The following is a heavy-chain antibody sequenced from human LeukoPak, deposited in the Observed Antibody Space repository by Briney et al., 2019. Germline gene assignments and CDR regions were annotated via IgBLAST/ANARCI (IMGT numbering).Heavy chain of an antibody. CDR1: GFTFSSYS. D-gene: IGHD3-3*01. V-gene: IGHV3-21*01. Sequence: GGSLRLSCAASGFTFSSYSMNWVRQAPGKGLEWVSSISSSSSYIYYADSVKGRFTISRDNAKNSLYLQMNSLRAEDTAVYYCHGESGEWLLRSSAFGSKQGIDYWGQGTLVTVSS. CDR2: ISSSSSYI. J-gene: IGHJ4*02. CDR3: HGESGEWLLRSSAFGSKQGIDY.